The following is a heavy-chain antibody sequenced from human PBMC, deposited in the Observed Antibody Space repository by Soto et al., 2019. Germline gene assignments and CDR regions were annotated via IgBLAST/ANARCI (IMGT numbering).Heavy chain of an antibody. D-gene: IGHD3-22*01. CDR3: ASGKRITMIVVAYDAFDI. CDR2: IISIFGTA. Sequence: SVKVYWKASGGTVSGYAISMVRQAPGQGLEWIGGIISIFGTANYAHKFQGRFTITADKSTSTAYMELRSLRSEDTAVYYCASGKRITMIVVAYDAFDIWGQGTMVTVSS. J-gene: IGHJ3*02. CDR1: GGTVSGYA. V-gene: IGHV1-69*06.